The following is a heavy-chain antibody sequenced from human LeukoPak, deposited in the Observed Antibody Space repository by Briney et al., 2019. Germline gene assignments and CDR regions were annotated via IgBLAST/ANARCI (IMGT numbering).Heavy chain of an antibody. D-gene: IGHD3-9*01. Sequence: SETLSLTCTVSGYSISSGYYWGWIRQPPGKGLEWIGSIYHSGSTYYNPSLKSRVTISVDTSKNQFSLKLSSVTAADTAVYYCARIEYDILTGRRGEGGWYFDLWGRGTLVTVSS. CDR3: ARIEYDILTGRRGEGGWYFDL. CDR1: GYSISSGYY. CDR2: IYHSGST. V-gene: IGHV4-38-2*02. J-gene: IGHJ2*01.